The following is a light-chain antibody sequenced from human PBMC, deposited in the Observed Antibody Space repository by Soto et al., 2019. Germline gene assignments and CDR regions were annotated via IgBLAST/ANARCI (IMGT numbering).Light chain of an antibody. V-gene: IGKV3-11*01. CDR1: QSVGTY. J-gene: IGKJ4*01. Sequence: EIVLTQSPATLSLSPGERATLSCTARQSVGTYFAWYQQKPGQAHRLLIYDPSNRATGIPARFSGSGSGTEFAINISSLEPEDFAVYCCEQRTSWPLTFGGGTHVEIK. CDR2: DPS. CDR3: EQRTSWPLT.